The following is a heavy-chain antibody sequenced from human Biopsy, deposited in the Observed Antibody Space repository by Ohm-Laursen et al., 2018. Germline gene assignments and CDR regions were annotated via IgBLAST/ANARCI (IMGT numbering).Heavy chain of an antibody. Sequence: SLRLSCSAAGFSFTSYTMNWVRQVPGKGLEWVSSITSRSGYKYYADSVKGRFTISRDNAKNTLYLQMNSLRAEDTAVYYCARGGFFAYSTFDYWGQGTLVTVSS. D-gene: IGHD4-11*01. CDR2: ITSRSGYK. J-gene: IGHJ4*02. CDR1: GFSFTSYT. CDR3: ARGGFFAYSTFDY. V-gene: IGHV3-21*01.